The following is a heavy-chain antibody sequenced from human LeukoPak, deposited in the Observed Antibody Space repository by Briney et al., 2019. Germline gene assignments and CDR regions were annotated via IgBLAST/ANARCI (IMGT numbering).Heavy chain of an antibody. V-gene: IGHV4-59*08. J-gene: IGHJ4*02. CDR2: IHYSGST. Sequence: SETLSLTCTVSGGSISSYYWSWIRQPPGKGLEWIGSIHYSGSTTYNPSLKSPVTISVDTSKNQFSLKLSSVTAADMAVYYCARRLGSSSTGFDYWGQGTLVTVSS. CDR3: ARRLGSSSTGFDY. CDR1: GGSISSYY. D-gene: IGHD2-2*01.